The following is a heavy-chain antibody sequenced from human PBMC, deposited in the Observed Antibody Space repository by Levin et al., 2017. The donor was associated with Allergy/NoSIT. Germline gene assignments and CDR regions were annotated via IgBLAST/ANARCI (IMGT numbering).Heavy chain of an antibody. CDR1: GYTFTGYY. V-gene: IGHV1-2*02. D-gene: IGHD6-13*01. Sequence: GESLKISCKASGYTFTGYYMHWVRQAPGQGLEWMGWINPNSGGTNYAQKFQGRVTMTRDTSISTAYMELSRLRSDDTAVYYCARAAAGTVDYWGQGTLVTVSS. J-gene: IGHJ4*02. CDR2: INPNSGGT. CDR3: ARAAAGTVDY.